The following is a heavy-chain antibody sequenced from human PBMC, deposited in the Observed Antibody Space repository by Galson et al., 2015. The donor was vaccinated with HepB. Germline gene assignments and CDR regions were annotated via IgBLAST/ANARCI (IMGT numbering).Heavy chain of an antibody. CDR1: DYTFTSYG. V-gene: IGHV1-18*01. J-gene: IGHJ3*02. D-gene: IGHD1-1*01. CDR3: ARPTTGTDAFDI. Sequence: SVKVSCKASDYTFTSYGISWVRQAPGQGLEWMGWISAYNGNTNYAQKLQGRVTMTTDTSTSTAYMELRSLRSDDTAVYYCARPTTGTDAFDIWGQGTMVTVSS. CDR2: ISAYNGNT.